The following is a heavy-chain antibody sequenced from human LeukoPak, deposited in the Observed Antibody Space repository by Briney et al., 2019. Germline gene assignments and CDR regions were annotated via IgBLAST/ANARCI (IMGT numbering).Heavy chain of an antibody. Sequence: GGSLRLSCAASGFAFNEAWMNWVRQAPGEGLEWVGRIKSKTDGETTDYAAPVKGRFTISRDDSKDTLYLQMNSLRTEDTAVYYCAKGGLRDGYSYASWGQGTLITVSS. CDR2: IKSKTDGETT. CDR3: AKGGLRDGYSYAS. J-gene: IGHJ5*02. CDR1: GFAFNEAW. V-gene: IGHV3-15*07. D-gene: IGHD5-24*01.